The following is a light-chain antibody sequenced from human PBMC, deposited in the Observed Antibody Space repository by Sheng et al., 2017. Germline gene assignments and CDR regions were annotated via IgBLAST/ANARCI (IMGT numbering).Light chain of an antibody. CDR3: QQLSTYPVT. V-gene: IGKV3D-7*01. CDR1: QSVVSSY. CDR2: ATS. J-gene: IGKJ5*01. Sequence: EIVLTQSPVTLSLSPGERATLSCRASQSVVSSYLAWYQQKPGQSPRLLIYATSKRATGIPDRFSGSGSGTDFTLTISSLQPEDFATYYCQQLSTYPVTFGQGTRLEIK.